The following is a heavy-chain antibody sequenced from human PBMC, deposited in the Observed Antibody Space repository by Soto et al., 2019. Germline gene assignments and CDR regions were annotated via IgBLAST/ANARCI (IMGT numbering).Heavy chain of an antibody. CDR2: ISGSGGST. J-gene: IGHJ4*02. CDR1: GFPFSSYA. D-gene: IGHD6-19*01. CDR3: AKTPQGFAVAGYFDY. Sequence: PGGSLRLSCAASGFPFSSYAMSWVRQAPGKGLEWVSAISGSGGSTYYADSVKGRFTISRDNSKNTLYLQMNSLRAEDTAVYYCAKTPQGFAVAGYFDYWGQGTLVTVSS. V-gene: IGHV3-23*01.